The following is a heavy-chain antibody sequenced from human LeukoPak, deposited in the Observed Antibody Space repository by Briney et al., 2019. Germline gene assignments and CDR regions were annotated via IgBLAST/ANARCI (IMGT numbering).Heavy chain of an antibody. CDR3: ARQAYDSHFDY. V-gene: IGHV4-39*01. CDR1: GGSISSYY. D-gene: IGHD3-22*01. Sequence: SETLSLTCTVSGGSISSYYWGWIRQPPGKGLEGMGNIYYSGSTYYNPSLKSRVTISVDTSKNQFSLKLSSVTAADTAVYYCARQAYDSHFDYWGQGTLVTVSS. J-gene: IGHJ4*02. CDR2: IYYSGST.